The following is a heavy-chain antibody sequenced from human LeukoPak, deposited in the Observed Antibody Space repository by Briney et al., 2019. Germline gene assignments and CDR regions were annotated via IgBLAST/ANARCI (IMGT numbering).Heavy chain of an antibody. D-gene: IGHD2-15*01. J-gene: IGHJ4*02. CDR3: ARHGSYSLAF. CDR2: IFYTGSA. Sequence: PSGTLSLTCAVSGVSIGSGGYWSWVRQPPGKGLEWIGQIFYTGSAHYNPSFESRVIMSIDNSRNQLSLRFNSVTAADTAVYYCARHGSYSLAFWGQGALVTVSS. CDR1: GVSIGSGGY. V-gene: IGHV4-4*02.